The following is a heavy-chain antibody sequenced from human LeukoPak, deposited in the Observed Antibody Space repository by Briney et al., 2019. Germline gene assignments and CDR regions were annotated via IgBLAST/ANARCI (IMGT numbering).Heavy chain of an antibody. D-gene: IGHD6-19*01. J-gene: IGHJ4*02. CDR2: VYYTGNT. CDR3: ARSAGCGWYGIDS. CDR1: GGSITNYY. V-gene: IGHV4-59*01. Sequence: SETLSLTCTVSGGSITNYYWSWIRQPPGKGLEWIGYVYYTGNTNYNPSLKSRVTISLDTSKNQFSLKLTSVTAADTAMYYCARSAGCGWYGIDSWGQGTLVTVSS.